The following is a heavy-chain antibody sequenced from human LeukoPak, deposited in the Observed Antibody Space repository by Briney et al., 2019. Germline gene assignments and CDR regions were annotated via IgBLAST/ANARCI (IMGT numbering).Heavy chain of an antibody. Sequence: SETMSLTCAVSGYSISSGYYWGWIRQPPGKGLEWIGTIYHSGSTYYNPSLKSRVTISVDTPKNQFSLKLSSVTAADTAVYYCARVREYYYDSSGYYYFDYWGQGTLVTVSS. D-gene: IGHD3-22*01. CDR3: ARVREYYYDSSGYYYFDY. V-gene: IGHV4-38-2*01. CDR2: IYHSGST. J-gene: IGHJ4*02. CDR1: GYSISSGYY.